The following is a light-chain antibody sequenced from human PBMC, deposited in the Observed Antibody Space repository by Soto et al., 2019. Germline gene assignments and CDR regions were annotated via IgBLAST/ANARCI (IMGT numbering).Light chain of an antibody. CDR2: AAS. CDR3: QQCYSAPT. V-gene: IGKV1-39*01. CDR1: QNIGTS. J-gene: IGKJ5*01. Sequence: DIQMTQSPSSLSASAGDRVTISCRASQNIGTSLNWYQQKPGEVPKLLIYAASSFLSGVPSRFSGSGSGTDFTLSIDSLKPEDFATYYCQQCYSAPTFGQGKRLE.